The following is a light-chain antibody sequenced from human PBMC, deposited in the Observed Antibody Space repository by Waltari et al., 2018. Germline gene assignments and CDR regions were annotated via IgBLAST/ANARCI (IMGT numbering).Light chain of an antibody. J-gene: IGLJ1*01. V-gene: IGLV2-14*01. CDR1: DRDVGSYDY. Sequence: QSALTQPASVSGSPGQSITISCTGTDRDVGSYDYVSWYQQYPGKAPKLMIYEVNNRPNGVSIRFSGSKSGNTASLTISGLQPEDEGDYYCSSYRSTSTPYVFGTGTKVTVL. CDR3: SSYRSTSTPYV. CDR2: EVN.